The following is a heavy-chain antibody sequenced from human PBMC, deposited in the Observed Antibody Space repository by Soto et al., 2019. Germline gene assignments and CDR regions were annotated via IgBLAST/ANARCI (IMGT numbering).Heavy chain of an antibody. CDR1: GYTFTSYY. J-gene: IGHJ6*03. CDR2: INPSGGST. CDR3: ARDRALGVVVVAATPHYYMDV. Sequence: ASVKVSCKASGYTFTSYYMHWVRQAPGQGLEWMGIINPSGGSTSYAQKFQGRVTMTRDTSTSTVYMELSSLRSEDTAVYYCARDRALGVVVVAATPHYYMDVWGKGTTVTVSS. D-gene: IGHD2-15*01. V-gene: IGHV1-46*03.